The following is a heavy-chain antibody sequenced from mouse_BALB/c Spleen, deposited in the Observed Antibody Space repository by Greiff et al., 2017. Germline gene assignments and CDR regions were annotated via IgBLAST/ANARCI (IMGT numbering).Heavy chain of an antibody. Sequence: QVQLKESGPGLVAPSQSLSITCTVSGFSLTGYGVNWVRQPPGKGLEWLGMIWGDGSTDYNSALKSRLSISKDNSKSQVFLKMNSLQTDDTARYYCATYGSSYDYFDYWGQGTTLTVSS. V-gene: IGHV2-6-7*01. CDR3: ATYGSSYDYFDY. CDR1: GFSLTGYG. J-gene: IGHJ2*01. D-gene: IGHD1-1*01. CDR2: IWGDGST.